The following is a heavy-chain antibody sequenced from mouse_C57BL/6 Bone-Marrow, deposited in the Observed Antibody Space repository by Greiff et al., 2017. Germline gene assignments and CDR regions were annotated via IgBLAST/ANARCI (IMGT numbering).Heavy chain of an antibody. D-gene: IGHD1-1*01. J-gene: IGHJ1*03. CDR1: GFSLTSYG. CDR3: AFSSYGYFDV. V-gene: IGHV2-5*01. Sequence: QVQLKESGPGLVQPSQSLSITCTVSGFSLTSYGVHWVRQSPGKGLEWLGVIWSGGSTDYNAAFMSRLSITKDTSKSKVFFKMNSLQADDTAIYYCAFSSYGYFDVWGTGTTVTVSS. CDR2: IWSGGST.